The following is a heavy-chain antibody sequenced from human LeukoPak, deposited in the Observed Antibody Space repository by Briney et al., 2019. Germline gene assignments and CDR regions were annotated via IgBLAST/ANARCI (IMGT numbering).Heavy chain of an antibody. J-gene: IGHJ4*02. V-gene: IGHV4-61*02. CDR2: IYPRCST. CDR1: GGSISSGSYY. Sequence: SETLSLTCTVSGGSISSGSYYWRWLRQPAGRGLEWIGRIYPRCSTNYAPSLKSLVTISLDTSKNQFSLKLSSVTAADTAVYYCARAGWSGYLGAIDYWGQGTLVTVSS. D-gene: IGHD3-3*01. CDR3: ARAGWSGYLGAIDY.